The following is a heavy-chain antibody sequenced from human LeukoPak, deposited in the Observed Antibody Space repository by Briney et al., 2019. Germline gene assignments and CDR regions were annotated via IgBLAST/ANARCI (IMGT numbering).Heavy chain of an antibody. CDR3: ARARGYDILTANDAFDI. D-gene: IGHD3-9*01. CDR1: GFTFSSYW. CDR2: INSDGSST. Sequence: GGSLRLSCAASGFTFSSYWMHWVRHAPGKGLVWVSRINSDGSSTSYADSVKGRFTISRDNAKNTLYLQMNSLRAEDTAVYYCARARGYDILTANDAFDIWGQGTMVTVSS. J-gene: IGHJ3*02. V-gene: IGHV3-74*01.